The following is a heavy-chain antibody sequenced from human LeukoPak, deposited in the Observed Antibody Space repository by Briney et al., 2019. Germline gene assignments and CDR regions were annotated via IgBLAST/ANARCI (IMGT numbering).Heavy chain of an antibody. CDR2: IYSGGTT. Sequence: PGGSLRLSCAASGFTVSSIYMNWVRQAPGKGLEWVSVIYSGGTTYYADSVKGRFTISRDNSKNTLYLQMNSLRAEDTAVYYCARASSIGAPGLFDYWGQGTLVTVSS. CDR1: GFTVSSIY. J-gene: IGHJ4*02. CDR3: ARASSIGAPGLFDY. V-gene: IGHV3-53*01. D-gene: IGHD1-26*01.